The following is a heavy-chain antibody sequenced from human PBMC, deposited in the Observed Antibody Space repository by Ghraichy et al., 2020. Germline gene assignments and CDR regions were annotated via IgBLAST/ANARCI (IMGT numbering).Heavy chain of an antibody. V-gene: IGHV3-23*01. J-gene: IGHJ3*02. CDR1: GFTFSSYA. D-gene: IGHD3-10*01. Sequence: LSLTCAASGFTFSSYAMSWVRQAPGKGLEWVSAISGSGGSTYYADSVKGRFTISRDNSKNTLYLQMNSLRAEDTAVYYCAKDRASGYYGSGSYYQPPDAFDIWGQGTMVTVSS. CDR3: AKDRASGYYGSGSYYQPPDAFDI. CDR2: ISGSGGST.